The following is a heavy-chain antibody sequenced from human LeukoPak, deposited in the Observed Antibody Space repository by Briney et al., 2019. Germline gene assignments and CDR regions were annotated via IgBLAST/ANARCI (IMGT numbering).Heavy chain of an antibody. D-gene: IGHD2-21*01. Sequence: SQTLSLTCDISGDTVSSNSAAWNWIRQSPSRGLEWLGRTYYRSKWYYDYAVSVKSRITISPDTSKNQFSLQLNSVTADDTAVYYCARGFAPYFWGQGTMVTVSS. V-gene: IGHV6-1*01. J-gene: IGHJ3*01. CDR3: ARGFAPYF. CDR2: TYYRSKWYY. CDR1: GDTVSSNSAA.